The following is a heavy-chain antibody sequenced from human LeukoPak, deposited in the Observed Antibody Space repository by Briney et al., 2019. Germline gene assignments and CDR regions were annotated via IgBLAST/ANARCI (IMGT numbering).Heavy chain of an antibody. J-gene: IGHJ1*01. Sequence: HPGGSLRLSCTASGFTFGDYAMSWFRQAPGKGLEWVGFIRSKTYGGTTEYAASVKGRFSISRDDSKSIAYLQMNSLKTEDTAVYYCTRVRYQLLHHWGQGTLVTVSS. V-gene: IGHV3-49*03. CDR2: IRSKTYGGTT. CDR3: TRVRYQLLHH. D-gene: IGHD2-2*01. CDR1: GFTFGDYA.